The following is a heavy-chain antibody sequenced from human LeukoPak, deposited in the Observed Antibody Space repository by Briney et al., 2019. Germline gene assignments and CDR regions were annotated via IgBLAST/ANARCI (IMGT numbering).Heavy chain of an antibody. Sequence: GGSLRLSCAASGFTFDDYGMSWVRQAPGKGLEWVSYINSGSSTIYYADSVKGRFTISRDNAKNSLYLQMNSLRAEDTAVYYCARERWLRYYMDVWGKGTTVTVSS. V-gene: IGHV3-48*01. D-gene: IGHD5-12*01. J-gene: IGHJ6*03. CDR2: INSGSSTI. CDR3: ARERWLRYYMDV. CDR1: GFTFDDYG.